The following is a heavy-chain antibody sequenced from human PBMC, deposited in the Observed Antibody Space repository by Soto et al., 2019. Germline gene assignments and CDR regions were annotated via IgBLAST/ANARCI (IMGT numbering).Heavy chain of an antibody. CDR3: AREGVEYSYGGIAAAGRHYYYYGMDV. CDR1: GGTFSSYA. J-gene: IGHJ6*02. V-gene: IGHV1-69*13. Sequence: ASVKVSCKASGGTFSSYAISWVRQAPGQGLEWMGGIIPIFGTANYAQKFQGRVTITADESTSTAYMELSSLRSEEPAVYYCAREGVEYSYGGIAAAGRHYYYYGMDVWGQGTTVTVSS. CDR2: IIPIFGTA. D-gene: IGHD6-13*01.